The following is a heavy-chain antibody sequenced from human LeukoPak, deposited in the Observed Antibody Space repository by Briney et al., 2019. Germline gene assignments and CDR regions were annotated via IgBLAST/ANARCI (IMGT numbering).Heavy chain of an antibody. CDR1: GYTFTSYG. CDR2: INPNSGGT. CDR3: ATDGARGYDLFASVAFDI. V-gene: IGHV1-18*01. D-gene: IGHD5-12*01. Sequence: ASVKVSCKASGYTFTSYGISWVRQAPGQGLEWMGWINPNSGGTNYAQKFQGRVTMTEDTSTDTAYMELSSLRSEDTAVYYCATDGARGYDLFASVAFDIWGQGTMVTVSS. J-gene: IGHJ3*02.